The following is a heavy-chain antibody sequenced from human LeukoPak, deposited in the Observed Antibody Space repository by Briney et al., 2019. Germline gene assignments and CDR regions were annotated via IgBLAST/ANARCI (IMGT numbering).Heavy chain of an antibody. CDR1: GFSFDDFA. V-gene: IGHV3-9*01. CDR3: ARGAHYYYYMDV. CDR2: ISWNTNTI. Sequence: GGSLRLSCAASGFSFDDFAMHWIRQRPGKGLEWVSGISWNTNTIQYADSVKGRFTISRDNAKKSLYLQMNSLRAEDTAVYYCARGAHYYYYMDVWGKGTTVTVSS. J-gene: IGHJ6*03.